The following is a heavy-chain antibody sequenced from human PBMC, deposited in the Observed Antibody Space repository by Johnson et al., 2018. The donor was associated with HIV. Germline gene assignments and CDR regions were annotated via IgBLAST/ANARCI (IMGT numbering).Heavy chain of an antibody. V-gene: IGHV3-33*01. CDR3: ARDRTSYGWIHDAFDI. Sequence: VQLVESGGGVVQPGGSLRLSCAASGFTFSSYGMHWVRQAPCKGLEWVAVIWSDGGKTDYADSVKGRFPVSSDTSKNTFYLQMNSLRTEDTALYDCARDRTSYGWIHDAFDIWGQGTMVTVSS. J-gene: IGHJ3*02. CDR1: GFTFSSYG. D-gene: IGHD3-16*02. CDR2: IWSDGGKT.